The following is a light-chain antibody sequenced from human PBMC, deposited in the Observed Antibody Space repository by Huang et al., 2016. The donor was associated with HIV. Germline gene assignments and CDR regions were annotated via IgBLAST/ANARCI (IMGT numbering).Light chain of an antibody. CDR3: QQYNNWPQT. CDR1: QSVSSN. CDR2: GAS. J-gene: IGKJ1*01. V-gene: IGKV3-15*01. Sequence: EIVMTQSPATLSVSPGERATLSCRASQSVSSNLAWYQQKPGQAPRLLIYGASPRATVIPARFSGSGSGTEFTLTISSRQSEDFAVYYCQQYNNWPQTFGQGTKVEIK.